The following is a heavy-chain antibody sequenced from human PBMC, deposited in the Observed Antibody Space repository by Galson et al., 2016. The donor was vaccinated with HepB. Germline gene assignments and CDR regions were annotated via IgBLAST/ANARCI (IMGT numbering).Heavy chain of an antibody. D-gene: IGHD6-19*01. Sequence: SVKVSCKASGGTFSNFAFSWVRQAPGLGLEWMGGIIPTFGTPIYAQNFQGRVSITADESTATITMDMSSLRSEDTAIYYCTRAKGSGWFGGVDYWGQGTLVTVSS. CDR3: TRAKGSGWFGGVDY. CDR2: IIPTFGTP. CDR1: GGTFSNFA. J-gene: IGHJ4*02. V-gene: IGHV1-69*13.